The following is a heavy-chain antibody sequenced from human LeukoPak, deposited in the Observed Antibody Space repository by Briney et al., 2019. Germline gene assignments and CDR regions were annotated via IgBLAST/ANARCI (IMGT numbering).Heavy chain of an antibody. J-gene: IGHJ4*02. Sequence: PSETLSLTCSVSGGSSSSYYWSWIRQPPGKALEWIGYIYSSGGTSYNPSLKSRVTISIDTSKSQFSLKLSSVTAADTAVYYCAREVEYSSSSGYFDYWGQGTLVTVSS. D-gene: IGHD6-6*01. CDR3: AREVEYSSSSGYFDY. CDR1: GGSSSSYY. V-gene: IGHV4-4*08. CDR2: IYSSGGT.